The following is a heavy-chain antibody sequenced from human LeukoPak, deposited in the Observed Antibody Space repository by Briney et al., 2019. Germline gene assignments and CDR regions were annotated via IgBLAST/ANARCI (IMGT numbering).Heavy chain of an antibody. D-gene: IGHD5-12*01. J-gene: IGHJ4*02. CDR2: IWYDGSNK. V-gene: IGHV3-33*06. CDR1: GFTFSSYG. CDR3: AKDDSGYDSGITDY. Sequence: GRSLRLSCAASGFTFSSYGMHWVRQAPGKGLEWVAVIWYDGSNKYYADSVKGRFTISRDNSKNTLYLQMNSLRAEDTAVYYCAKDDSGYDSGITDYWGRGTLVTVSS.